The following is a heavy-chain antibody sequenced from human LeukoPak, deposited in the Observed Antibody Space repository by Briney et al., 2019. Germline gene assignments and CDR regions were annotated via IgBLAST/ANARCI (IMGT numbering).Heavy chain of an antibody. CDR2: INHSGST. CDR1: GGSISSGGYY. V-gene: IGHV4-31*03. CDR3: ARGAGIRVRGVIINRYYFDY. J-gene: IGHJ4*02. D-gene: IGHD3-10*01. Sequence: PSETLSLTCTVSGGSISSGGYYWSWIRQHPGKGLEWIGEINHSGSTNYNPSLKSRVTISVDTSKNQFSLKLSSVTAADTAVYYCARGAGIRVRGVIINRYYFDYWGQGTLVTVSS.